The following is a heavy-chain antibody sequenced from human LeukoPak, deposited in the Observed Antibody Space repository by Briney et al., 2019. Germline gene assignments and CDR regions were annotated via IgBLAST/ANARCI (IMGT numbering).Heavy chain of an antibody. Sequence: SETLSLTCTVSGGSISSYYWSWIRQPAGKGLEWIGRIYTSGSTNYNPSPKSRVTMSVDTSKNQFSLKLSSVTAADTAVYYCARDSRYCSSTSCYRPFDYWGQGTLVTVSS. CDR2: IYTSGST. CDR3: ARDSRYCSSTSCYRPFDY. J-gene: IGHJ4*02. CDR1: GGSISSYY. D-gene: IGHD2-2*02. V-gene: IGHV4-4*07.